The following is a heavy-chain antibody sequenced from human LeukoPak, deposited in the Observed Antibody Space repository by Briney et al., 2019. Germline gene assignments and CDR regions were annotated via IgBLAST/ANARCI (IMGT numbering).Heavy chain of an antibody. D-gene: IGHD5-18*01. CDR1: ELTFSNYN. V-gene: IGHV3-21*01. CDR3: ARANWDTAMDY. CDR2: ISSSIYI. Sequence: GGSLRLSCAASELTFSNYNLNWVRQAPGKGLEWVSSISSSIYIYYADSVKGRFTISRDNAKNSLYLQMHSLRADDTAMYFCARANWDTAMDYWGQGILVTVSS. J-gene: IGHJ4*02.